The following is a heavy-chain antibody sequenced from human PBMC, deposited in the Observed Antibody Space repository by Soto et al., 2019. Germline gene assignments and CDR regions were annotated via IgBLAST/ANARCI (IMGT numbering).Heavy chain of an antibody. D-gene: IGHD6-19*01. V-gene: IGHV4-39*07. CDR2: IYHGGTT. CDR3: ARVHVMVVAGSTFDY. Sequence: SETLSLTCTASGDSISRSSYYWCCIRHSPGKGPEWIGSIYHGGTTFYNPSLKSRITISVDTSNNQFSLKLTSVTAADTAVYYCARVHVMVVAGSTFDYWGHGTLVTVSS. CDR1: GDSISRSSYY. J-gene: IGHJ4*01.